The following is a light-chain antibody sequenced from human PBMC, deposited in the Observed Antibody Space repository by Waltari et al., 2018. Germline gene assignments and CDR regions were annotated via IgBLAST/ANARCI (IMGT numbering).Light chain of an antibody. J-gene: IGKJ2*01. Sequence: EIVLTQSPDTLYLSPGERATLSCRASQSVSNNYLAWYQQKPGQAPRLVIYGASTRATGIPDRFSGSGSGTDFTLTISRLEPEDFTVYYCQYYGSSPLYTFGQGTKLQIK. CDR1: QSVSNNY. V-gene: IGKV3-20*01. CDR2: GAS. CDR3: QYYGSSPLYT.